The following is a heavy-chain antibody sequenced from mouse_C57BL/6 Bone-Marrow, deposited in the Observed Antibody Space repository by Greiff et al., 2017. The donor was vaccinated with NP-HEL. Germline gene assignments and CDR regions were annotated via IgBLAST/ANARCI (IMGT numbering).Heavy chain of an antibody. Sequence: VMLVESGAELARPGASVKLSCKASGYTFTSYGISWVKQRTGQGLEWIGEIYPRSGNTYYNEKFKGKATLTADKSSSTAYMELRSLTSEDSAVYFCARNGLRHAMDYWGQGTSVTVSS. D-gene: IGHD2-2*01. CDR2: IYPRSGNT. CDR1: GYTFTSYG. J-gene: IGHJ4*01. CDR3: ARNGLRHAMDY. V-gene: IGHV1-81*01.